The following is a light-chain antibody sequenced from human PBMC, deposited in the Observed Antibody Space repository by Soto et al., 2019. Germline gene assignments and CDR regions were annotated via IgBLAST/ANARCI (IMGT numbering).Light chain of an antibody. V-gene: IGLV7-43*01. Sequence: QAVVTQEPSLTVSPGGTVTLTCASSTGAVTSGYYPNWFQQKPGQAPRALIYSTGNKHSWTPARFSGSLLGGKAVLTLSAVQPEDEAEYYCLLRDGGTWVFGGGTKLTVL. J-gene: IGLJ3*02. CDR3: LLRDGGTWV. CDR1: TGAVTSGYY. CDR2: STG.